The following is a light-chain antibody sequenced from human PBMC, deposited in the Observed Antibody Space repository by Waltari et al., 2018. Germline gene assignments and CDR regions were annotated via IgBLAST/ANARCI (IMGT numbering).Light chain of an antibody. J-gene: IGKJ4*01. CDR2: GAS. Sequence: EIVLTQSPGTLSLSPGERATLSCRASQIVRSNYLAWYQQKPGQAPSRLIYGASTMATGIPARFSGSGSGTEFTLSISSLQSEDFSVYYCQHYSNWPLTFGGGTKVEIK. V-gene: IGKV3-15*01. CDR1: QIVRSN. CDR3: QHYSNWPLT.